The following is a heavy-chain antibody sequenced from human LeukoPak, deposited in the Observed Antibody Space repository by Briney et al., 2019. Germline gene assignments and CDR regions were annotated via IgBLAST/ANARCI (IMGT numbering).Heavy chain of an antibody. Sequence: PGGSLRLSCAASGFTFSSYSMNWVRQAPGKGLEWVSYLSGSSSTIYYADSVKGRFTISRDNAKNSLYLQMNSLRDEDTAVYYCARGYSSSFVNWFDPWGQGTLVTVSS. D-gene: IGHD2-2*01. CDR3: ARGYSSSFVNWFDP. CDR1: GFTFSSYS. J-gene: IGHJ5*02. CDR2: LSGSSSTI. V-gene: IGHV3-48*02.